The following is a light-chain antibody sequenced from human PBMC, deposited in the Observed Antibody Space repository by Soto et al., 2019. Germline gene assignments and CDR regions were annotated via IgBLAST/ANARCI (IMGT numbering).Light chain of an antibody. V-gene: IGKV1-5*03. CDR1: QSISSW. Sequence: DIQMTQSPSTLSASVGDRVTITCRASQSISSWLAWYQQKPGKAPKLLIYKASSLESGVPSRFSGSGAGTEFTLTISSLQPDDSATYYCQQYNSYSEYTFGQGTKLEIK. CDR2: KAS. CDR3: QQYNSYSEYT. J-gene: IGKJ2*01.